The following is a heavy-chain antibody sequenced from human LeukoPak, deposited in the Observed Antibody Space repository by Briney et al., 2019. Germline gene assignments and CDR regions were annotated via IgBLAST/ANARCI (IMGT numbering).Heavy chain of an antibody. J-gene: IGHJ4*02. CDR3: ARGSYPGEY. CDR2: IYYSGST. V-gene: IGHV4-59*08. Sequence: PSETLSLTCTVSGGSISSYYWRWLRQPPGKGLEWVGYIYYSGSTNYNPSLKTRVTISVDTSKNQFSLKLSSVTAADTAVYYCARGSYPGEYWGQGTLVAVSS. D-gene: IGHD1-26*01. CDR1: GGSISSYY.